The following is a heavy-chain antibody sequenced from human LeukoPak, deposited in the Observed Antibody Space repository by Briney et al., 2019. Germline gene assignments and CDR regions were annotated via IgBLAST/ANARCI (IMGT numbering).Heavy chain of an antibody. CDR3: ARRHCYDSSAYYHPFDY. CDR2: IYPGDSDT. CDR1: GYSFTNYW. J-gene: IGHJ4*02. Sequence: GESLKISCKGSGYSFTNYWIGWVRQMPGKGLEWMGIIYPGDSDTRYSPSFQGQVTISADKSSSTAYLQWSSLKASDTAMYYRARRHCYDSSAYYHPFDYWGQGTLVTVSS. D-gene: IGHD3-22*01. V-gene: IGHV5-51*01.